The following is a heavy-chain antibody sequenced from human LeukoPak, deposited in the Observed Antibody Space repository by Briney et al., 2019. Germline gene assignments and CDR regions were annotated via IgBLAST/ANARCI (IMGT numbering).Heavy chain of an antibody. V-gene: IGHV3-7*03. CDR1: GFALSSHW. CDR3: ARNNGMDV. J-gene: IGHJ6*02. CDR2: VNRDGSET. Sequence: GSLRLSCAASGFALSSHWMTWVRQVPGRGPEWVANVNRDGSETYYLDPVKGRFTISKDNAKNSLYLQMNSLRAEDTALYYCARNNGMDVWGQGTTVIVSS.